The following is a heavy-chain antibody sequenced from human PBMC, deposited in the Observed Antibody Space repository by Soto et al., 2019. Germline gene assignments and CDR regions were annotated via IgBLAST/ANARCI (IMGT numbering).Heavy chain of an antibody. CDR1: GGSFSGYY. CDR2: INHSGST. V-gene: IGHV4-34*01. D-gene: IGHD5-18*01. Sequence: PSETLSLTCAVYGGSFSGYYWSWIRQPPGKGLEWIGEINHSGSTNYNPSLKSRVTISVDTSKNQFSLKLSSVTAADTAVYYCARRGYSYGYYGMDVWGQGTTVTVSS. J-gene: IGHJ6*02. CDR3: ARRGYSYGYYGMDV.